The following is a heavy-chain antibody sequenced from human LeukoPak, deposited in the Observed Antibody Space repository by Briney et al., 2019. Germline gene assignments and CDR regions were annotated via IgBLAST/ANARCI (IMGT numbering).Heavy chain of an antibody. CDR2: IGEEKSGSWT. V-gene: IGHV3-23*01. J-gene: IGHJ4*02. Sequence: GGSLRLSCAASGFTLSNYPMGWVRQAPVKGLEWLSAIGEEKSGSWTKSADSVKGRFTMSRDNSENTLYLQMDSLTVEDTAVYYCAKAGVISGWDYWGQGVLVTVSS. D-gene: IGHD3-3*02. CDR3: AKAGVISGWDY. CDR1: GFTLSNYP.